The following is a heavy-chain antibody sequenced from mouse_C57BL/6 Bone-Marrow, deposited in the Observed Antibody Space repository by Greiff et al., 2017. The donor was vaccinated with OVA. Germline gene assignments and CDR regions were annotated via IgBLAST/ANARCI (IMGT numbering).Heavy chain of an antibody. CDR2: IYPGGGYT. Sequence: VQLQQSGAELVRPGTSVKMSCKASGYTFTNYWIGWAKQRPGHGLEWIGDIYPGGGYTNYNEKFKGKATLTADKSSSTAYMQFSSLTSEDSAIYYCARSYYGSSYEAWFAYWGQGTLVTVSA. V-gene: IGHV1-63*01. D-gene: IGHD1-1*01. CDR3: ARSYYGSSYEAWFAY. CDR1: GYTFTNYW. J-gene: IGHJ3*01.